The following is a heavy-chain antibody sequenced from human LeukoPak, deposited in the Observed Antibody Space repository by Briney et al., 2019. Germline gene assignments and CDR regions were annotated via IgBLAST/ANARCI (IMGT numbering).Heavy chain of an antibody. V-gene: IGHV1-24*01. CDR1: GYTLTELS. CDR2: FDPEDGET. J-gene: IGHJ4*02. CDR3: AIFVGYYYDSSGYFVY. D-gene: IGHD3-22*01. Sequence: ASVKVSCKVSGYTLTELSMHWVRQAPGKGLEWMGGFDPEDGETIYAQKFQGRVTMTEDTSTDTAYMELSSLRSEDTAVCYCAIFVGYYYDSSGYFVYWGQGTLVTVSS.